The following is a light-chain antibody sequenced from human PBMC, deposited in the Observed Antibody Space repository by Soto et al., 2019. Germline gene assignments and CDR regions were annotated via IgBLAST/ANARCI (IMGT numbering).Light chain of an antibody. CDR2: AVS. CDR1: SYDY. CDR3: SSYTSNSPYV. V-gene: IGLV2-14*01. Sequence: QSVLTQPASVSGSPGQSITISCTGTSYDYVSWYQQHPGKAPKLMIYAVSNRPSGVSNRFSGSKSGNTASLTISTLQAEDEADYYCSSYTSNSPYVFGTGTKLTVL. J-gene: IGLJ1*01.